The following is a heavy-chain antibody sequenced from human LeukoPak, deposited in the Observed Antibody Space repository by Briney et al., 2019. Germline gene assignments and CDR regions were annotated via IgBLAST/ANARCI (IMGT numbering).Heavy chain of an antibody. J-gene: IGHJ4*02. CDR2: ISGSGGST. D-gene: IGHD3-10*02. V-gene: IGHV3-23*01. Sequence: GGSLRLSCGAFGFTFDDYWMSWVRQAPGKGLEWVSAISGSGGSTYYADSVKGRFTISRDNSKNTLYLQMNSLRAEDTAVYYCAKDFLFGELLSPNSFDYWGQGTLVTVSS. CDR1: GFTFDDYW. CDR3: AKDFLFGELLSPNSFDY.